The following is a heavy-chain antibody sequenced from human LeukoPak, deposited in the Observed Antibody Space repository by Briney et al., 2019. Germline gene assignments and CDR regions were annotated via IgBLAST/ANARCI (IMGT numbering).Heavy chain of an antibody. D-gene: IGHD3-10*01. CDR2: ISYDGSNK. Sequence: GGSLRLSCAASGFTFSSYAMHWVRQAPGKGLEWVAVISYDGSNKYYADSVKGRFTISRDNSKNTLHLQMNSLRAEDTAVYYCARDQLPRVNWFDPWGQGTLVTVSS. CDR1: GFTFSSYA. V-gene: IGHV3-30-3*01. J-gene: IGHJ5*02. CDR3: ARDQLPRVNWFDP.